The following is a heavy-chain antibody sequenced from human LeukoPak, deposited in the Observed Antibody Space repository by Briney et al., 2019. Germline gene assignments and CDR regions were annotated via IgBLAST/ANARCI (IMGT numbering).Heavy chain of an antibody. CDR2: IYYSGST. V-gene: IGHV4-59*08. CDR3: ARHSYPGAVAGLDY. Sequence: PSETLSLTCTVSGGSISSYYWSWIRQPPGKGLEWIGYIYYSGSTNYNPSLKSRVTISVDTSKNQFSLKLSSVTAADTAVYYRARHSYPGAVAGLDYWGQGTLVTVSS. J-gene: IGHJ4*02. CDR1: GGSISSYY. D-gene: IGHD6-19*01.